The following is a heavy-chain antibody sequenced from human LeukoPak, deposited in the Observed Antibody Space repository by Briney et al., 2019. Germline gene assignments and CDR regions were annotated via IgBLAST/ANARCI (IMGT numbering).Heavy chain of an antibody. V-gene: IGHV3-20*04. D-gene: IGHD3-10*01. CDR1: GFRFDDHG. Sequence: PGGSLRLSCAASGFRFDDHGMNWVRQAPGKGLEWVSGINWKGGSTGYADSVKGRFTISRDNAQNSLHLQMKSLRLEDTAFYYCARAKSPGGSGPYYEPDAFDVWGQGALVTVSS. CDR2: INWKGGST. CDR3: ARAKSPGGSGPYYEPDAFDV. J-gene: IGHJ3*01.